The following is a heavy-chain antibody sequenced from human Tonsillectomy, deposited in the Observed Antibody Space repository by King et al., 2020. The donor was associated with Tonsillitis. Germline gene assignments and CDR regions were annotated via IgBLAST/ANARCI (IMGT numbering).Heavy chain of an antibody. V-gene: IGHV4-4*07. D-gene: IGHD3-22*01. Sequence: PLQESGPGLVKPSETLSLTCTVSGGSISSYYWSWIRQPAGKGLEWIGRIYTSGSTNYNPSLKSRVTMSVDTSKNQFSLKLSSVTAADTAVYYCARDYYYDSSGYPIENFQHWGQGTLVTVSS. CDR3: ARDYYYDSSGYPIENFQH. CDR2: IYTSGST. CDR1: GGSISSYY. J-gene: IGHJ1*01.